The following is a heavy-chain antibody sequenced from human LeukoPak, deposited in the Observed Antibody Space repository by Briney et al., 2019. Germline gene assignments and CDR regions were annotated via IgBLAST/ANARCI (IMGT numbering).Heavy chain of an antibody. CDR1: NYSISSGYY. J-gene: IGHJ4*02. D-gene: IGHD3-16*02. Sequence: SETLSLTCAVSNYSISSGYYWGWIRQPPGKGLEWIGSIYHRGNTYYNPSLKSRVTISVDTSKNQFSLKLSSVTAADTAVYYCARIRKITFGGVIVRTYYFDYWGQGTLVIVSS. CDR3: ARIRKITFGGVIVRTYYFDY. V-gene: IGHV4-38-2*01. CDR2: IYHRGNT.